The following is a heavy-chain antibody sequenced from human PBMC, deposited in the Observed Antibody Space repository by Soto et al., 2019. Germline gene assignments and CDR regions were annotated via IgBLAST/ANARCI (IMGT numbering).Heavy chain of an antibody. D-gene: IGHD6-25*01. CDR3: ARRKERSGPNYFES. CDR1: GYTFITYD. V-gene: IGHV1-8*01. CDR2: MNPYHGNA. Sequence: ASVKVSCKASGYTFITYDINWVRQAPGQGLEWMGWMNPYHGNAGYAQNFQGRVTMTRNTSINTAYMELSSLRSNDTAVYFCARRKERSGPNYFESWVQGAMVTVSS. J-gene: IGHJ4*02.